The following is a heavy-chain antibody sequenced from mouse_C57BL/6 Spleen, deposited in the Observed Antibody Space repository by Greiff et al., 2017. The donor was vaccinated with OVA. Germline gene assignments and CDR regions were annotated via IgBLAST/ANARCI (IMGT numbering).Heavy chain of an antibody. CDR3: ARHGDYDGYLYFDY. J-gene: IGHJ2*01. D-gene: IGHD2-3*01. CDR2: IWSDGST. Sequence: VKLVESGPGLVAPSQSLSITCTVSGFSLTSYGVHWVRQPPGKGLEWLVVIWSDGSTTYNSALKSRLSISKDNSKSQVFLKMNSLQTDDTAMYYCARHGDYDGYLYFDYWGQGTTLTVSS. CDR1: GFSLTSYG. V-gene: IGHV2-6-1*01.